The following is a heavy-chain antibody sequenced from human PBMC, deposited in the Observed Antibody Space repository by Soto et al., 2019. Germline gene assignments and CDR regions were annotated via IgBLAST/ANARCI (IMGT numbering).Heavy chain of an antibody. Sequence: LRLSCVASGFTFTTYEMNWVRQTPAKGLEWVSYISGSGSAIYYTESVKGRFTISRDNAENSLYLQMDSLRAEDTGVYFCARSSGPRHFDYWGRGTLVTVSS. CDR1: GFTFTTYE. V-gene: IGHV3-48*03. J-gene: IGHJ4*01. CDR3: ARSSGPRHFDY. D-gene: IGHD6-19*01. CDR2: ISGSGSAI.